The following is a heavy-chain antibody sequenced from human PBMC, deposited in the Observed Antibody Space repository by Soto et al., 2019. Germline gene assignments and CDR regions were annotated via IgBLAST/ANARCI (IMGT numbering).Heavy chain of an antibody. V-gene: IGHV3-30*18. Sequence: PGGSLRLSCAASGFSFNKYGMHWVRQAPGKGLEWVAYVSSDGSNQYYADSVKGRFTISRDNSKSTLYLQLDSLRVDDTAVYYCAKDRVIQLLPIWPDPWGQGTSVTVSS. CDR3: AKDRVIQLLPIWPDP. D-gene: IGHD2-2*01. CDR2: VSSDGSNQ. J-gene: IGHJ5*02. CDR1: GFSFNKYG.